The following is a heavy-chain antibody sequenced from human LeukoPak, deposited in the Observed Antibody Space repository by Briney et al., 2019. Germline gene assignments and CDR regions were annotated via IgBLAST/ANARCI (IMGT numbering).Heavy chain of an antibody. CDR1: GFTFKNYW. V-gene: IGHV3-7*01. J-gene: IGHJ4*02. CDR3: ARSYTSSGYYYGVAY. D-gene: IGHD3-22*01. Sequence: GGSLRLSCAASGFTFKNYWMTWVRQPPGKGLDCVATIKHDGRDKHYVDSVKGRFAISGDNANNSLHLQMNSLRAEDTAVYFCARSYTSSGYYYGVAYWGQGTLVTVSS. CDR2: IKHDGRDK.